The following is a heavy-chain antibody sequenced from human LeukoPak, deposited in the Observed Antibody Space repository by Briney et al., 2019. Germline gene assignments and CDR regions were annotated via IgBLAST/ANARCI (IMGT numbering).Heavy chain of an antibody. Sequence: SSVKVSCKASGGTFSSYAISWVRQAPGQGLEWMGRIIPIFGTANYAQKFQGRVTITTDESTSTAYMELSSLRSEDTAVYYCARDPIGSGSSRGYYYYMDVWGKGTTVTVSS. CDR3: ARDPIGSGSSRGYYYYMDV. V-gene: IGHV1-69*05. D-gene: IGHD6-6*01. CDR2: IIPIFGTA. J-gene: IGHJ6*03. CDR1: GGTFSSYA.